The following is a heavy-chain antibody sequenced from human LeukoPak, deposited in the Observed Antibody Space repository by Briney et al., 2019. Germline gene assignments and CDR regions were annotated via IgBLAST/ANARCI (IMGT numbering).Heavy chain of an antibody. Sequence: SVKVSCKASGGTFSSYAIRWVRQAPGHGIEWMGGISPIFGTANYAQKFQGRVTITADESTSTAYMELSSLRSEDTAVYYCARSIAVAGTDYYYYGMDVWGQGTTVTVSS. CDR3: ARSIAVAGTDYYYYGMDV. CDR1: GGTFSSYA. V-gene: IGHV1-69*13. D-gene: IGHD6-19*01. J-gene: IGHJ6*02. CDR2: ISPIFGTA.